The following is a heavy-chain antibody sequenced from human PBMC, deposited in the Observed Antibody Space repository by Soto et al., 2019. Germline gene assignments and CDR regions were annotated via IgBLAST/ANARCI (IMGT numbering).Heavy chain of an antibody. D-gene: IGHD2-15*01. J-gene: IGHJ4*02. V-gene: IGHV3-30-3*01. CDR2: ISYDGSNK. CDR1: GFTFSSYA. Sequence: PGGSLRLSCAASGFTFSSYAMHWVRQAPGKGLEWVAVISYDGSNKYYADSVKGRFTISRDNSKNTLYLQMNSLRAEDTAVYYCARDPLPPCSGGSCYMGYFDYWGQGTLVTVSS. CDR3: ARDPLPPCSGGSCYMGYFDY.